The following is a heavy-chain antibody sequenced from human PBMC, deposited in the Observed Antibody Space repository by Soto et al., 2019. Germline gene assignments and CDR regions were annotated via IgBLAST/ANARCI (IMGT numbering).Heavy chain of an antibody. CDR2: ISYSGST. CDR1: GASVSSGSYC. J-gene: IGHJ4*02. D-gene: IGHD1-7*01. CDR3: ARDPSGEVVLGTTGLDY. V-gene: IGHV4-61*01. Sequence: PSETLSLTCTVSGASVSSGSYCWSWIRQPPGKGLEWIGYISYSGSTNYNPSLKSRVTLSVDTSKNQFSLKLSSVTAADTAVYYCARDPSGEVVLGTTGLDYWGQGTLVTVSP.